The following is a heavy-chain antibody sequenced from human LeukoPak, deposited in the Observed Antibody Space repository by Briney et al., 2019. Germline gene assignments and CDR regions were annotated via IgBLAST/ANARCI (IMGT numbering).Heavy chain of an antibody. CDR1: GFTFSSYG. CDR2: ISGSGGST. CDR3: ARGQNYYDSSGYRLLDY. V-gene: IGHV3-23*01. Sequence: GGTLRLSCAASGFTFSSYGMSWVRQAPGKGLEWVSAISGSGGSTYYADSVKGRFTISRDNSKNTLYLQMNSLRAEDTAVYYCARGQNYYDSSGYRLLDYWGQGTLVTVSS. J-gene: IGHJ4*02. D-gene: IGHD3-22*01.